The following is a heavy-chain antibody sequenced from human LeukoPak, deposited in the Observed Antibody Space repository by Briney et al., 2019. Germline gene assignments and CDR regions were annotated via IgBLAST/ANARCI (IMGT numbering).Heavy chain of an antibody. J-gene: IGHJ4*02. CDR2: INPKSGGT. CDR3: VPSANYYYFDY. V-gene: IGHV1-2*02. D-gene: IGHD1-26*01. Sequence: ASVKVSCKASGYTFTNYYIYWVRQAPGLGFGWMGWINPKSGGTSYPQKFQGRLTMTRDTSISTAYMELSRLRPDDTAVYYCVPSANYYYFDYWGQGTLVTVSS. CDR1: GYTFTNYY.